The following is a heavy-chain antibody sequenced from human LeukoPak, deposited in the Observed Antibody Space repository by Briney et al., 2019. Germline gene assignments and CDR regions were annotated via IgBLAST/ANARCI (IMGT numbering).Heavy chain of an antibody. V-gene: IGHV3-30*03. CDR2: ISYDGSNK. CDR3: ALSSGWYGGFFDY. D-gene: IGHD6-13*01. CDR1: GFTFSSYG. Sequence: GRSLRLSCAASGFTFSSYGMHWVRQAPGKGLEWVAVISYDGSNKYYADSVKGRFTISRDNSKNTLYLQMNSLRAEDTAVYYCALSSGWYGGFFDYWGQGTLVTVSS. J-gene: IGHJ4*02.